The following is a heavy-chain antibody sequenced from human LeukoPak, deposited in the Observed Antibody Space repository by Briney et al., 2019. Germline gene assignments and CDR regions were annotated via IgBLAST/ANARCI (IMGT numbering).Heavy chain of an antibody. CDR2: FNPYSGAS. V-gene: IGHV1-2*02. CDR1: GYSFTDYY. Sequence: ASVKVSCKASGYSFTDYYMHWVRQAPGQGLEWVGSFNPYSGASKYAQKLQGRVTMTGDTSISTAYLQLGRVIGDDTAVYYCAKNGDYGYAMDVWGQGTTVTVSS. J-gene: IGHJ6*02. D-gene: IGHD4-17*01. CDR3: AKNGDYGYAMDV.